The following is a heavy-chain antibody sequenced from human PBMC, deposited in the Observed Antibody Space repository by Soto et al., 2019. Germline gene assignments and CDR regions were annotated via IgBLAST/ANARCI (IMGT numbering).Heavy chain of an antibody. J-gene: IGHJ4*02. CDR3: VRTSLVVAAATREDY. Sequence: GGSLGLCCAACGVSVRSSGMHGVRQAPGKGLVWVSRINSDGSSTSYADSVKGRFTIPRDNAKNTLYLQMNSLRAEDTAVYYCVRTSLVVAAATREDYWGQGTLVTVSS. CDR1: GVSVRSSG. CDR2: INSDGSST. V-gene: IGHV3-74*01. D-gene: IGHD2-15*01.